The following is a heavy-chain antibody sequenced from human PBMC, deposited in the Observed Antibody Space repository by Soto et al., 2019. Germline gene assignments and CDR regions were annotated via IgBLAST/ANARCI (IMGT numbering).Heavy chain of an antibody. D-gene: IGHD3-22*01. V-gene: IGHV1-3*01. CDR1: GYTFTSYA. Sequence: ASVKVSCTASGYTFTSYAMHWVRQAPGQRREWMGWINAGNGNTKYSQKFQGRVTITRDTSASTAYMELSSLRSEDTAVYYCARDHRGYYSSFGYWGQGTLVTVSS. CDR3: ARDHRGYYSSFGY. CDR2: INAGNGNT. J-gene: IGHJ4*02.